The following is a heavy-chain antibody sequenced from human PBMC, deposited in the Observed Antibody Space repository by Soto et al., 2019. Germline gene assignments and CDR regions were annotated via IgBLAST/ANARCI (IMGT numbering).Heavy chain of an antibody. CDR3: ARDRGTYDFLSRQWHGWFDP. CDR1: RPSVSNYS. CDR2: VSYSGST. D-gene: IGHD3-3*01. J-gene: IGHJ5*02. Sequence: PSDTLTLTCTLSRPSVSNYSWSWIPQPPGKGLGWIGHVSYSGSTTYNPSLKSRFTISLDTSTNQVSLNLSSVTAADTAIYYCARDRGTYDFLSRQWHGWFDPWGQGTRVTVS. V-gene: IGHV4-59*02.